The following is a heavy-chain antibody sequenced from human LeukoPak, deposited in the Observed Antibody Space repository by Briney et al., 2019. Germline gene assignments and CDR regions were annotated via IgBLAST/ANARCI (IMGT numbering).Heavy chain of an antibody. D-gene: IGHD2-8*01. J-gene: IGHJ4*02. Sequence: SETLSLTCAVYGGSFSGYYWSWIRQPPGKGLEWIGEINHSGSTNYNPSLKSRVTMSVDTSKNQFSLKLSSVTAADTAVYYCARHSYAGSQYYFDYWGQGTLVTVSS. CDR1: GGSFSGYY. CDR2: INHSGST. V-gene: IGHV4-34*01. CDR3: ARHSYAGSQYYFDY.